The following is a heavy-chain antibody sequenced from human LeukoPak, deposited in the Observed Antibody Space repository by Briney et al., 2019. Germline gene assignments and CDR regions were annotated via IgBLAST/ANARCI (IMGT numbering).Heavy chain of an antibody. CDR1: GFTFSSYW. Sequence: GESLRLSCAASGFTFSSYWMHWVRQAPGKGLVWVSRINSDASSTSYADSVKGRFTISRDNAKNTLYLQMNSLRAEDTAVYYCARVQGHPPNGLDVWGQGTMVTVSS. CDR2: INSDASST. V-gene: IGHV3-74*01. D-gene: IGHD2-8*01. J-gene: IGHJ3*01. CDR3: ARVQGHPPNGLDV.